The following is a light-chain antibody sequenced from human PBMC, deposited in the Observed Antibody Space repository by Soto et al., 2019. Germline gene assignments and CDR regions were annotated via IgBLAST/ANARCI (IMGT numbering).Light chain of an antibody. V-gene: IGKV1-39*01. CDR2: AAS. Sequence: DIQMTQSPSSLSASVGDRVTITCRAIQTISSYLNLYQHKPGKAPELLIYAASYLGNGVPSRFSGNGSGTYFTLTISSLQPEDLETYYWQQSYTTPLTFGGGSKGDI. J-gene: IGKJ4*01. CDR3: QQSYTTPLT. CDR1: QTISSY.